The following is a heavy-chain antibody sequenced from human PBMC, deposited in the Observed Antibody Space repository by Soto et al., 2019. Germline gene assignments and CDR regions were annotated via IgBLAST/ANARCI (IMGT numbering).Heavy chain of an antibody. V-gene: IGHV4-31*03. D-gene: IGHD3-22*01. CDR2: IYYSGST. CDR3: ARVPIYYDSSGSQGYFDY. J-gene: IGHJ4*02. CDR1: GGSISSGGYY. Sequence: SETLSLTCTVSGGSISSGGYYWSWIRQHPGKGLEWIGYIYYSGSTNYNPSLKSRVTISVDTSKNQFSLKLSSVTAADTAVYYCARVPIYYDSSGSQGYFDYWGQGTLVTVS.